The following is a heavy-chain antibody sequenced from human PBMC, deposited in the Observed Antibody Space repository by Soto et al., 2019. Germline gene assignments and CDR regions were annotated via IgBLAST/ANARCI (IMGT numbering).Heavy chain of an antibody. Sequence: QVRLVQSGAEVEKPGASVKVSCKASGYTFTSYYMHWVRQAPGQGLEWMGIINPSGGSTSYAQKFQGRVTMTRDTSTSTVYMELSSLRSEDTAVYYCAREATNYDFWSGYDNWFDPWGQGTLVTVSS. D-gene: IGHD3-3*01. J-gene: IGHJ5*02. CDR1: GYTFTSYY. CDR2: INPSGGST. V-gene: IGHV1-46*01. CDR3: AREATNYDFWSGYDNWFDP.